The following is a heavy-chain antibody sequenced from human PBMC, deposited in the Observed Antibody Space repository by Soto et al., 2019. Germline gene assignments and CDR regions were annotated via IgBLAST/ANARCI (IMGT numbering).Heavy chain of an antibody. CDR2: ISYDGGNE. CDR1: GFTFSSYS. Sequence: QVQLVQSGGGVVQPGRSLRLSCAGSGFTFSSYSIHWVRQAPGKGLEWVALISYDGGNEKYTESVKDRFTISRDDSHNVVYLQMSSLRTEDTAMYYCAKDRYSGTYPTDFDYWGQGSLVTVSS. D-gene: IGHD1-26*01. CDR3: AKDRYSGTYPTDFDY. V-gene: IGHV3-30*18. J-gene: IGHJ4*02.